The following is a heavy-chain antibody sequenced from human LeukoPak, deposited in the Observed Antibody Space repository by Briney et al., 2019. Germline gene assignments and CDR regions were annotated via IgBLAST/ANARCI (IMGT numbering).Heavy chain of an antibody. Sequence: GRSLRLSCAASGFTFSNYAMLWARQAPGKGLEWVAVTSYDGSNEYYADSMKGRFTISRVNSKNTLYLQMSSLRAEDSALYYCARGGPPDYWGQGTLVTVSS. CDR3: ARGGPPDY. J-gene: IGHJ4*02. CDR2: TSYDGSNE. V-gene: IGHV3-30*04. D-gene: IGHD3-16*01. CDR1: GFTFSNYA.